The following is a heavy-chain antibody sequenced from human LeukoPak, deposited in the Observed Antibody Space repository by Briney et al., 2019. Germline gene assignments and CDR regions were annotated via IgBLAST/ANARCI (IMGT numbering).Heavy chain of an antibody. CDR1: GGSFSGYY. J-gene: IGHJ4*02. V-gene: IGHV4-59*08. Sequence: SETLSLTCAVYGGSFSGYYWSWIRQPPGKGLEWIGYIYYSGSTNYNPSLKSRVTISVDTSKNQFSLKLTSVTAADTAVYYCARHGTRGYHPYYFDYWGQGTLVTVSS. D-gene: IGHD3-22*01. CDR3: ARHGTRGYHPYYFDY. CDR2: IYYSGST.